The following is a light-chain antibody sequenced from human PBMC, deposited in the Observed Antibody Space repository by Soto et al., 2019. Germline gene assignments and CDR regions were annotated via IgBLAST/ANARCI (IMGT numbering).Light chain of an antibody. Sequence: EIVMTQSPATLSMSPGERATLSCRASQSVSSNLAWYQQKPGQAPRLLIYGASTRATGIAARFSGSGSGTEFTLTISSLQSEDFAVYYCQQYNNWPRTFGQGTKV. CDR3: QQYNNWPRT. J-gene: IGKJ1*01. V-gene: IGKV3-15*01. CDR1: QSVSSN. CDR2: GAS.